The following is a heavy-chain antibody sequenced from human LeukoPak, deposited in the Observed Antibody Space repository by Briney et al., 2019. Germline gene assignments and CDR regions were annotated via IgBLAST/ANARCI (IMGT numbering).Heavy chain of an antibody. CDR3: AREIYDFWSGYRSGFDY. D-gene: IGHD3-3*01. CDR2: IKSKTDGEGT. Sequence: GGSLRLSCVVSGFIFNNAWMNWLRQTPGRGLEWVGRIKSKTDGEGTDYIESVKGRFTISRDDSKNTLYLQMNSLKAEDTAVYYCAREIYDFWSGYRSGFDYWGQGTLVTVSS. V-gene: IGHV3-15*07. CDR1: GFIFNNAW. J-gene: IGHJ4*02.